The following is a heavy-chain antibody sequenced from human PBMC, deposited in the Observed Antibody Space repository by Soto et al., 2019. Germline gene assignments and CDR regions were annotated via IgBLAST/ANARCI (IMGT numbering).Heavy chain of an antibody. CDR1: GFTFSSYG. J-gene: IGHJ6*02. CDR3: ARDRVTIFGVGVPGYYGMDV. CDR2: IWYDGSNK. D-gene: IGHD3-3*01. V-gene: IGHV3-33*01. Sequence: AGGSLRLSCAASGFTFSSYGMHWVRQAPGKGLEWVAVIWYDGSNKYYADSVKGRFTISRDNSKNTLYLQMNSLRAEDTAVYYCARDRVTIFGVGVPGYYGMDVWGQGTTVTVSS.